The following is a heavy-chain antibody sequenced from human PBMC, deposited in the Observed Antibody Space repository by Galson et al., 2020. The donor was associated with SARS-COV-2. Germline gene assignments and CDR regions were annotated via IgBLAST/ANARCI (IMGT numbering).Heavy chain of an antibody. D-gene: IGHD1-1*01. Sequence: ASETLSLTCTVSGDSMSGYYWSWIRQSPGKGLEWIGHIYSSGSTNYNPSLKSRVTMSLDTSKKQFFLKVRSVTAEDSALYYCARDTSIATSGTTAFYGVDLWGQGTAATVSS. CDR3: ARDTSIATSGTTAFYGVDL. CDR2: IYSSGST. J-gene: IGHJ6*02. CDR1: GDSMSGYY. V-gene: IGHV4-59*12.